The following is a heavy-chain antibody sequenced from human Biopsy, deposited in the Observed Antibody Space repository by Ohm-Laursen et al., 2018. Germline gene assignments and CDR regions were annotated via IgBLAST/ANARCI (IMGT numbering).Heavy chain of an antibody. D-gene: IGHD4-23*01. CDR3: ARGSNDFGGLYFPR. V-gene: IGHV4-59*11. J-gene: IGHJ4*02. CDR1: GGSFTGHY. Sequence: GTLSLTCPVSGGSFTGHYWTWIRQPPGKGLEWIGHISHTGYTSYKSSLKSRVTISLDTSRNHFSLRLSSLTAADMAVYYCARGSNDFGGLYFPRWGQGTLLTVSS. CDR2: ISHTGYT.